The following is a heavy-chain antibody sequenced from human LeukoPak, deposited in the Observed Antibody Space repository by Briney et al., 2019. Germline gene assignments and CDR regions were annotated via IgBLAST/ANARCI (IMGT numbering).Heavy chain of an antibody. J-gene: IGHJ4*02. CDR2: ISSSSSYI. CDR1: GFTFSSYS. CDR3: AREIAVAGNPD. Sequence: GGSLRLSCAASGFTFSSYSMNWVRQAPGKGLEWVSSISSSSSYIYYADSVKGRSTISRDNAKNSLYLQMNSLRAEDTAVYYCAREIAVAGNPDWGQGTLVTVSS. V-gene: IGHV3-21*01. D-gene: IGHD6-19*01.